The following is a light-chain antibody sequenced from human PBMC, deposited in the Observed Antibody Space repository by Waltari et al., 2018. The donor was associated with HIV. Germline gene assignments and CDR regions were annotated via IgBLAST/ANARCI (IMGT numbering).Light chain of an antibody. CDR3: ETWDSSTWV. V-gene: IGLV4-60*02. CDR2: LEGGGGY. Sequence: QPVLTQSSSASASLGSSVKLTCTLTSGHSRNIIAWHQQQPGKAPRYLMKLEGGGGYNKGSGVPARFSGSSSGADRYRTISNLQFEDEADYYCETWDSSTWVFGGGTKVTVL. J-gene: IGLJ3*02. CDR1: SGHSRNI.